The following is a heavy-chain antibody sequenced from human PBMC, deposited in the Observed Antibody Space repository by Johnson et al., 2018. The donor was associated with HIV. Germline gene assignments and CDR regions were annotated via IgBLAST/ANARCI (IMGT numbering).Heavy chain of an antibody. V-gene: IGHV3-30*03. Sequence: QVQLVESGGGVVQPGRSLRLSCAASGFTFSSYGMHWVRQAPGKGLDWVAVISYDGSNKYSADSVKCRFTISRANSKNTLYLQMNSLRAEDTAVYYCARDRGSSWPYDAFDIWGQGTMVTVSS. CDR1: GFTFSSYG. D-gene: IGHD6-13*01. CDR3: ARDRGSSWPYDAFDI. J-gene: IGHJ3*02. CDR2: ISYDGSNK.